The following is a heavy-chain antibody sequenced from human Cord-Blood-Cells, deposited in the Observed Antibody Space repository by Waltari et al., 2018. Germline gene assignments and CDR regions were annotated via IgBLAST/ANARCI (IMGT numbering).Heavy chain of an antibody. J-gene: IGHJ4*02. CDR2: IYSGGST. CDR1: GFTVSSNY. Sequence: EVQLVESGGGLIQPGGSLRLSCAASGFTVSSNYMSWVRQAPGKGMELVSVIYSGGSTYYAASGKGRFTISRDNSKNTLYLQMNSLRAEDTAVYYCARDVHDSSGYYPHWGQGTLVTVSS. CDR3: ARDVHDSSGYYPH. D-gene: IGHD3-22*01. V-gene: IGHV3-53*01.